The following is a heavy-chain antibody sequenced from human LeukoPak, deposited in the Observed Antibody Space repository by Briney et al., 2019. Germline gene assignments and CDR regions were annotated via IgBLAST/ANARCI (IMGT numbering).Heavy chain of an antibody. CDR3: AKPARTDYVDY. CDR1: GFTFSNYA. J-gene: IGHJ4*02. CDR2: INGGGTST. D-gene: IGHD1-14*01. V-gene: IGHV3-23*01. Sequence: GGSLRLSCAASGFTFSNYAMNWVRQAPGKGLDWVSSINGGGTSTYYADSVKGRFTISRDNSKNTLYLQMNSPRPEDTAVYYCAKPARTDYVDYWGQGTLVTVSS.